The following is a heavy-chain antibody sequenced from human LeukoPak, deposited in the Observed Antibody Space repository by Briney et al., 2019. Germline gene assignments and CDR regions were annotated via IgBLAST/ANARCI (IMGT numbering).Heavy chain of an antibody. CDR3: AREVLPAATYMDV. CDR1: GYTFTGYY. J-gene: IGHJ6*03. V-gene: IGHV1-2*02. D-gene: IGHD2-2*01. CDR2: INSNSGGT. Sequence: ASVKVSCKASGYTFTGYYMHWVRQAPGQGLEWMGWINSNSGGTNYAQKFQGRVTMTRDTSISTAYMELSRLRSDDTAVYYCAREVLPAATYMDVWGKGTTVTISS.